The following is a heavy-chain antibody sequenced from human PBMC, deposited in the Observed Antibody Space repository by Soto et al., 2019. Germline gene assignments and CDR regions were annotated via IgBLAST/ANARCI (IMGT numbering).Heavy chain of an antibody. CDR1: GFTFSDAW. D-gene: IGHD1-26*01. CDR3: ITVIPQRKWGLGG. V-gene: IGHV3-15*05. Sequence: WGSLRLSCAASGFTFSDAWMSWVRQAPGKGLEWVGRIKSKSNVGTADYAGPVKGRFTISRDDSKKTLYLQMNSLKTEDTAVYYCITVIPQRKWGLGGWGKGTLVTVSA. CDR2: IKSKSNVGTA. J-gene: IGHJ4*02.